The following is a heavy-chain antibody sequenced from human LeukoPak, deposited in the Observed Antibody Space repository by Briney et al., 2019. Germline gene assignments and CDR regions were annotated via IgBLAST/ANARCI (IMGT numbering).Heavy chain of an antibody. D-gene: IGHD4-11*01. J-gene: IGHJ5*02. CDR2: ISGSGGST. CDR3: AKLPLQDYRGNWFDP. CDR1: GFTFSSYA. V-gene: IGHV3-23*01. Sequence: PGGSLRLSCAASGFTFSSYAMSWVRQAPGKGLEWVSAISGSGGSTYYADSVKGRFTISRHNSKNPLYLQMNSLRAQDTAVYYCAKLPLQDYRGNWFDPWGQGTLVTVSS.